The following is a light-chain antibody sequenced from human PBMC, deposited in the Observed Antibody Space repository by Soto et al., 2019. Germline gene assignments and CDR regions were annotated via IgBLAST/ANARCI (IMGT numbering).Light chain of an antibody. J-gene: IGKJ5*01. V-gene: IGKV3-15*01. CDR3: QQYSSWPPIT. Sequence: EILLTQSPGTPSFSPGERATLSCRALQSVSSSYLAWYQQKPGQAPRLLIYGASTRATGFPARFSGSGSGTEFTLTISSLQSEDFAVYYCQQYSSWPPITFGQGTRLEI. CDR2: GAS. CDR1: QSVSSSY.